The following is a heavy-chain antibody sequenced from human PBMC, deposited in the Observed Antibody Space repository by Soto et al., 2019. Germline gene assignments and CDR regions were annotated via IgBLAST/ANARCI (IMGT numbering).Heavy chain of an antibody. D-gene: IGHD3-3*01. J-gene: IGHJ4*02. CDR1: GYTFTSYG. CDR2: ISAYNGNT. Sequence: GASVKVSCNASGYTFTSYGISWVRQAPGQGLEWMGWISAYNGNTNYAQKLQGRVTMTTDTSTSTAYMELRSLRSDDTAVYYCARPNYYDFWSGYLYYFDYWGQGTLVTVS. V-gene: IGHV1-18*01. CDR3: ARPNYYDFWSGYLYYFDY.